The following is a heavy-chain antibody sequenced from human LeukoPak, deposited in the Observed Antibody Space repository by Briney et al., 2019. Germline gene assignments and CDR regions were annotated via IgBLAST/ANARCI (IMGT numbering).Heavy chain of an antibody. Sequence: SETLSLTCTVSGGTISSGGYYWSWIRQHPWKGLEWIGYIYYSGGTYYNPSLKSRVTISVDTSKNQFSLKLSSVTAADTAVYYCASSGYSYADPGYYYYGMDVWGQGTTVTVSS. CDR3: ASSGYSYADPGYYYYGMDV. CDR2: IYYSGGT. CDR1: GGTISSGGYY. V-gene: IGHV4-31*03. D-gene: IGHD5-18*01. J-gene: IGHJ6*02.